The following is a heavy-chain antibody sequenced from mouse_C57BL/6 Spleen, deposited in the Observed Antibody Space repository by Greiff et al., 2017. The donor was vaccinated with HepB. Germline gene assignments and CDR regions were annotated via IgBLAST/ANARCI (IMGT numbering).Heavy chain of an antibody. V-gene: IGHV5-9-1*02. D-gene: IGHD3-2*02. J-gene: IGHJ4*01. CDR1: GFTFSSYA. CDR3: TRGSSNYYAMDY. Sequence: EVQLQESGEGLVKPGGSLKLSCAASGFTFSSYAMSWVRQTPEKRLEWVAYISSGGDYIYYADTVKGRFTISRDNARNTLYLQMSSLKSEDTAMYYCTRGSSNYYAMDYWGQGTSVTVSS. CDR2: ISSGGDYI.